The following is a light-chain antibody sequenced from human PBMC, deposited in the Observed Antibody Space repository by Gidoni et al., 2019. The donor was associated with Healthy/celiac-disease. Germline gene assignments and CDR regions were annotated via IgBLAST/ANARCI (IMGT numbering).Light chain of an antibody. CDR2: DAA. CDR3: QQRSNWPLLT. Sequence: DIVLTQSQATMSLSPGERATLSCKAMQSFRSYLAWYQQKPGQAPRLLIYDAANRATGIPARVRGSGSGTDLTLTISSLEHEDFAVYYCQQRSNWPLLTFGGGTKVEIK. J-gene: IGKJ4*01. CDR1: QSFRSY. V-gene: IGKV3-11*01.